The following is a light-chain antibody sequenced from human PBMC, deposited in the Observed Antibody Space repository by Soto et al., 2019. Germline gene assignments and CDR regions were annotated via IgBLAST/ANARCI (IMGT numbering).Light chain of an antibody. CDR3: QQYYSFPQ. J-gene: IGKJ1*01. CDR1: QSVSNNY. Sequence: ETVMTQSPGTLSVSLGERATLSCRASQSVSNNYLAWYQQKPGQAPRLLIYGASNRATGIPDRFSGSGSGTDFTLTISCLQSEDFATYYCQQYYSFPQFGQGTKVDIK. CDR2: GAS. V-gene: IGKV3-20*01.